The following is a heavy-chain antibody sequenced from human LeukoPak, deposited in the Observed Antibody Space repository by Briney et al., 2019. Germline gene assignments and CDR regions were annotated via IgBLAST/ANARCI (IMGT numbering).Heavy chain of an antibody. J-gene: IGHJ3*02. V-gene: IGHV4-38-2*02. CDR3: ARVRGSGSYYTPYAFDI. D-gene: IGHD3-10*01. Sequence: SETLSLTCTVSGYSISSGYYWGWIRQPPGKGLEWIGSIYYSGSTYYNPSLKSRVTISVDTSKNQFSLKLSSVTAADTAVYYCARVRGSGSYYTPYAFDIWGQGTMVTVSS. CDR1: GYSISSGYY. CDR2: IYYSGST.